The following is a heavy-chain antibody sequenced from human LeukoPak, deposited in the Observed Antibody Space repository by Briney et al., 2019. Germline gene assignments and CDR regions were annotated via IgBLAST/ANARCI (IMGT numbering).Heavy chain of an antibody. CDR2: INPSGGST. D-gene: IGHD1-26*01. V-gene: IGHV1-46*01. CDR3: ARALGVGATLDY. CDR1: GYTFTSYD. J-gene: IGHJ4*02. Sequence: GASVKVSCNASGYTFTSYDINWVRQAPGQGLEWMGIINPSGGSTSYAQKFQGRVTMTRDMSTSTVYMELSSLRSEDTAVYYCARALGVGATLDYWGQGTLVTVSS.